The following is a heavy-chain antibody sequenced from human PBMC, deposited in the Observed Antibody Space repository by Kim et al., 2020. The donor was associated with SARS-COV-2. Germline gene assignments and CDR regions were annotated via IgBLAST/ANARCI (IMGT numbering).Heavy chain of an antibody. CDR3: AKEVHVDTAM. CDR1: GFTFSRCG. V-gene: IGHV3-30*18. D-gene: IGHD5-18*01. J-gene: IGHJ4*02. CDR2: ISYDGSYK. Sequence: GGSLRLSCAASGFTFSRCGMHWVRQAPGKGLEWVAVISYDGSYKEYAGSVEGRFTISRDNSKNTLYLQMNSLRVEDTAVYYCAKEVHVDTAMWGQGTLVTVSS.